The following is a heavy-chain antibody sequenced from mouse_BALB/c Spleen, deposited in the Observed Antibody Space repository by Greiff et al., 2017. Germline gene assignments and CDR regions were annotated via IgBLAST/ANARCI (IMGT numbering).Heavy chain of an antibody. V-gene: IGHV5-15*02. CDR1: GFTFSDYG. J-gene: IGHJ4*01. CDR3: ARRITTATGAMDY. D-gene: IGHD1-2*01. Sequence: EVQGVESGGGLVQPGGSRKLSCAASGFTFSDYGMAWVRQAPGKGPEWVAFISNLAYSIYYADTVTGRFTISRENAKNTLYLEMSSLRSEDTAMYYCARRITTATGAMDYWGQGTSVTVSS. CDR2: ISNLAYSI.